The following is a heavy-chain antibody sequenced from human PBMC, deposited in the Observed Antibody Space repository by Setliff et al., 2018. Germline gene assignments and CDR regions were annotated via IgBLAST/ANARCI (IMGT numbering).Heavy chain of an antibody. J-gene: IGHJ4*02. CDR3: ARDVGAYCSGRICHPGY. CDR1: GYGFTSHY. V-gene: IGHV1-46*01. Sequence: ASVKVSCKTSGYGFTSHYFHWLRQAPGQGLEWMGIVNPSGGKTTLSQKFQGRVTMTADTSTNTAYMELKSLRSDDTAVYYCARDVGAYCSGRICHPGYWGQGTLVTVSS. CDR2: VNPSGGKT. D-gene: IGHD2-15*01.